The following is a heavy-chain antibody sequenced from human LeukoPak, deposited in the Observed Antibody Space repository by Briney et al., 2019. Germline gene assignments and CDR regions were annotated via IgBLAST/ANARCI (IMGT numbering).Heavy chain of an antibody. Sequence: PGGSLRLSCAASGFTFSSYAMNWVRQAPGKGLEWVAVISYDGNKKYYADSVKGRFTIPRDNSENTLYLQMNSLRPEDTAMYYCAREDPIVGAIFDHWRQGTLVTVST. V-gene: IGHV3-30-3*01. CDR2: ISYDGNKK. CDR3: AREDPIVGAIFDH. J-gene: IGHJ4*02. CDR1: GFTFSSYA. D-gene: IGHD1-26*01.